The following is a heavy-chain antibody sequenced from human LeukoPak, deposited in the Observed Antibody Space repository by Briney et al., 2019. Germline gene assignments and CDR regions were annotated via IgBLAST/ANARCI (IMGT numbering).Heavy chain of an antibody. CDR3: ARLSKWYIAAATFQH. J-gene: IGHJ1*01. Sequence: KPRESPPISCQGSGSSFTTYSISWVRQLHGKGLEWMGILYPGDYDTSNSPSFQGQVTISADKSISTAYLQWSSLKASDTAMYYCARLSKWYIAAATFQHWGQGTLVTVSS. V-gene: IGHV5-51*01. CDR2: LYPGDYDT. CDR1: GSSFTTYS. D-gene: IGHD6-13*01.